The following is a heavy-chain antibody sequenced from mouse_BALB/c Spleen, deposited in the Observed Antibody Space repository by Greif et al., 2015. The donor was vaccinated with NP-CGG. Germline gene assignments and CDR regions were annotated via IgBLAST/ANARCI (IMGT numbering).Heavy chain of an antibody. J-gene: IGHJ4*01. V-gene: IGHV14-3*02. CDR2: IDPANGNT. Sequence: VQLQQSGAELVKPGASVKLSCTASGFNIKDTYMHWVKQRPEQGLEWIGRIDPANGNTKYDPKFQGKATITADTSSNTASLQLSSLTSEDTAVYYCARYYRYPYYAMDYWGQGTSVTVSS. D-gene: IGHD2-14*01. CDR1: GFNIKDTY. CDR3: ARYYRYPYYAMDY.